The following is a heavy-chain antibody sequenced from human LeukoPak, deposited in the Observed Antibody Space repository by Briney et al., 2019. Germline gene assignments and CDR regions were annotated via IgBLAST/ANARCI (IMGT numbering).Heavy chain of an antibody. J-gene: IGHJ5*02. CDR2: IKSKTDGGTT. CDR1: GFTFSSYA. D-gene: IGHD3-9*01. V-gene: IGHV3-15*01. Sequence: GGSLRLSYAASGFTFSSYAMSWVRQAPGKGLEWVGRIKSKTDGGTTDYAAPVKGRFTISRDDSKNTLYLQMNSLKTEDTAVYYCTTDRRSLRYTHHWGQGTLVTVSS. CDR3: TTDRRSLRYTHH.